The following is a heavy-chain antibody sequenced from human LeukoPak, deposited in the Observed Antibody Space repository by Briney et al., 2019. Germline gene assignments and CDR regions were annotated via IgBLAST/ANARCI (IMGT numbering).Heavy chain of an antibody. V-gene: IGHV5-10-1*01. J-gene: IGHJ4*02. CDR3: ARHGHWNDVDFFDY. D-gene: IGHD1-1*01. Sequence: GASLKISCKGSGSRFTSYWISWVRQMPGKGLEWMGRIDPSDSYTNYSPSFQGHVTISADKSISTAYLQWSSLKASDTAMYYCARHGHWNDVDFFDYWGQGTLVTVSS. CDR2: IDPSDSYT. CDR1: GSRFTSYW.